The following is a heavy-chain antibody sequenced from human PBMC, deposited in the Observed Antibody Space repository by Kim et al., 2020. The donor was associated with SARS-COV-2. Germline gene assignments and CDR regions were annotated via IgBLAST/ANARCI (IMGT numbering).Heavy chain of an antibody. D-gene: IGHD2-2*01. Sequence: GGSLRLSFAASGFTFNSEPMTWVRQAPGKGLEWVSIISGSGSVSHYGDSVRGRFTVSRDNSKNTVYLQLNSLRAEDTAVYYFAKAKYGSSWFFDYWGQGTLVSVSS. CDR2: ISGSGSVS. CDR3: AKAKYGSSWFFDY. V-gene: IGHV3-23*01. J-gene: IGHJ4*02. CDR1: GFTFNSEP.